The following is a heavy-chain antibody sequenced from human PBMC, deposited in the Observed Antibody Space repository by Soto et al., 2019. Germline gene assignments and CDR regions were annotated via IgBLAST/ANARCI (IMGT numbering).Heavy chain of an antibody. J-gene: IGHJ4*02. CDR3: ARVRYSSSWYQGY. CDR1: GYTFTGYY. CDR2: INPNSGGT. Sequence: SVNVSCKASGYTFTGYYMHWVRQAPGQGLEWMGWINPNSGGTNYAQKFQGRVTMTRDTSISTAYMELSRLRSDDTAVYYCARVRYSSSWYQGYWGQGTLVTVSS. D-gene: IGHD6-13*01. V-gene: IGHV1-2*02.